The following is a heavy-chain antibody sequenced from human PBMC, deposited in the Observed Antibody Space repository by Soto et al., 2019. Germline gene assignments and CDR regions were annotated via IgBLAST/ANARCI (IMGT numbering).Heavy chain of an antibody. J-gene: IGHJ5*02. CDR3: ARVPLLLWFGESHWFDP. Sequence: PSETLSLTCAVYGGSFSGYYWIWIRQPPGKGLEWIGEINHSGSTNYNPSLKSRVTISVDTPKNQFSLKLSSVTAADTAVYYCARVPLLLWFGESHWFDPWGQGTLVTVSS. V-gene: IGHV4-34*01. CDR2: INHSGST. D-gene: IGHD3-10*01. CDR1: GGSFSGYY.